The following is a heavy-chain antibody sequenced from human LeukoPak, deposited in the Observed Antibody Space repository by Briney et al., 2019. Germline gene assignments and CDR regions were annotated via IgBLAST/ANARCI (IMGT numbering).Heavy chain of an antibody. Sequence: QPGGSLRLSCAASGLSLSSNNMHWVRPAPGGGLEWLSYISAGSGTVFSADSVKGRFSISRDNARESLFLQMNSLRVEDTAVYYCARDLGLRRMIWGRGTLVIVSS. CDR2: ISAGSGTV. J-gene: IGHJ2*01. CDR3: ARDLGLRRMI. V-gene: IGHV3-48*04. CDR1: GLSLSSNN.